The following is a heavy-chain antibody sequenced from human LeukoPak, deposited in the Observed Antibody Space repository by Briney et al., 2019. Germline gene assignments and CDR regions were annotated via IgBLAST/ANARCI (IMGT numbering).Heavy chain of an antibody. D-gene: IGHD6-13*01. CDR2: VYYTGKT. CDR3: ARGAGWYES. V-gene: IGHV4-59*01. J-gene: IGHJ5*01. Sequence: KPSETLSLTCTVSGASISLDNWGWLRQPPGKGLEWIAYVYYTGKTNYNPSLKSRVTISLDTSKSQFSLKLTSVTAADTAVYYCARGAGWYESWGQGTLVTAYS. CDR1: GASISLDN.